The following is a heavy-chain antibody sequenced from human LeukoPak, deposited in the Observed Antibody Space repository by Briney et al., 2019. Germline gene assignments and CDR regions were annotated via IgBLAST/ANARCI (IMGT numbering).Heavy chain of an antibody. Sequence: ASVKVSCKASGYTFTSYGISWVRQAPGQGLEWMGWISAYNGNTNYAQKLQGRVTMTTDTPMSTAYMELRSLRSDDTAVYYCARDQGQIDYGETVDYWGQGTLVTVSS. J-gene: IGHJ4*02. D-gene: IGHD4-17*01. CDR2: ISAYNGNT. CDR3: ARDQGQIDYGETVDY. CDR1: GYTFTSYG. V-gene: IGHV1-18*01.